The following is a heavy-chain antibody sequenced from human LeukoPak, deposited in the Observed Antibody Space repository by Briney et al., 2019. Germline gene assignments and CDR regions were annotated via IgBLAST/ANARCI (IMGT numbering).Heavy chain of an antibody. CDR3: ARGVAAAGAYYYYGMDV. V-gene: IGHV4-61*02. J-gene: IGHJ6*02. Sequence: PSETLSLTCTVSGGSISSGSYYWSWIRQPAGKGLEWIGRIYTSGSTNYNPSLKSRVTISVDTSKNQFSLKLSSVTAADTAVYYCARGVAAAGAYYYYGMDVWGQGTTVTVSS. D-gene: IGHD6-13*01. CDR1: GGSISSGSYY. CDR2: IYTSGST.